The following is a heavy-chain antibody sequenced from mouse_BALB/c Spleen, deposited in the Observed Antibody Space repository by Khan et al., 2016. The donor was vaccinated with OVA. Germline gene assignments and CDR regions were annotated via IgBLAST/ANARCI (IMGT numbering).Heavy chain of an antibody. Sequence: VQLKESGPDLVKPGASVKMSCKTSGYPFTEYTLHWVKQSHGKSLEWIGVIDPKNGVTSYNQKFKGTATLTVDKSSSTAYMEFRSLTSEDSAVYYCIRDAGRCWCQGTSIAVAS. D-gene: IGHD3-3*01. J-gene: IGHJ4*01. V-gene: IGHV1-18*01. CDR3: IRDAGRC. CDR2: IDPKNGVT. CDR1: GYPFTEYT.